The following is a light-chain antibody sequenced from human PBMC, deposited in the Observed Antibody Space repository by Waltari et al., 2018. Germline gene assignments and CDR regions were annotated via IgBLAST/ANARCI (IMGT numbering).Light chain of an antibody. CDR3: QQRSDWPRT. J-gene: IGKJ1*01. CDR2: SAA. CDR1: QGVSSY. V-gene: IGKV3-11*01. Sequence: EIVLTQSPATLSLSPGERATPPFRASQGVSSYLAWYQQRPGQAPRLLIYSAANRATGIPARFSGSGSGTDFTLTISSLEPEDFAVYYCQQRSDWPRTFGQGTKVEIK.